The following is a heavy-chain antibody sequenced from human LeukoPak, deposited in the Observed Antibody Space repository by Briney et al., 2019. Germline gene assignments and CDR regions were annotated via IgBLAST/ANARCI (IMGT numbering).Heavy chain of an antibody. CDR2: ISSSSSTI. CDR1: GFTFSSYS. CDR3: ARVGLVATITGGYYFDY. Sequence: GGSLRLSCAASGFTFSSYSMNWVSQAPGKGLEWVSYISSSSSTIYYADSVKGRFTISRDNAKNSLYLQMNSLRDEDTAVYYCARVGLVATITGGYYFDYWGQGTLVTVSS. V-gene: IGHV3-48*02. J-gene: IGHJ4*02. D-gene: IGHD5-12*01.